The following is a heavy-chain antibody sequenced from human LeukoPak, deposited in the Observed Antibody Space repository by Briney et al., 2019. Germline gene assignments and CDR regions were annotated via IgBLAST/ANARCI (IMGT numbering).Heavy chain of an antibody. Sequence: GGSLRLSCAASGFTFDSYDMNWVRQAPGKGLEWVSYISSSGNTIYYVDSVKGRFTISRDNAKNSLYLQMNSLRAEDTAVYYCAREDASGLDYWGQGTLVTVSS. V-gene: IGHV3-48*03. J-gene: IGHJ4*02. CDR3: AREDASGLDY. D-gene: IGHD2-15*01. CDR1: GFTFDSYD. CDR2: ISSSGNTI.